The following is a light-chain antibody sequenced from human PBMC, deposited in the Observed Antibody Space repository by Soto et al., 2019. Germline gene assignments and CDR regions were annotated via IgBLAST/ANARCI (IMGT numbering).Light chain of an antibody. CDR2: DVS. CDR3: SSDTSQITVV. Sequence: QSALTQPASVSGSPGQSIAISCTGTRSDVGGYNYVSWYQQPPGKAPKLIIYDVSDRPSGVSTRFSGSKSGNTASLTISGLQADDEADYFCSSDTSQITVVFGGGTKVTVL. CDR1: RSDVGGYNY. V-gene: IGLV2-14*01. J-gene: IGLJ3*02.